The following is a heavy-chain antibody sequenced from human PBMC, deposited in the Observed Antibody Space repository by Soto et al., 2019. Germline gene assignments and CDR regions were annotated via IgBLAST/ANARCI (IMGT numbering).Heavy chain of an antibody. J-gene: IGHJ6*03. D-gene: IGHD1-26*01. CDR3: ARGFELTYYYYYMDV. CDR1: GYTFTSYV. V-gene: IGHV1-8*01. CDR2: MNPNSGNT. Sequence: ASVKVSCKASGYTFTSYVINWVRQATGQGLEWMGWMNPNSGNTGYAQKFQGRVTMTRNTSISTAYMELSSLRSEDTAVYYCARGFELTYYYYYMDVWGKGTTVTVSS.